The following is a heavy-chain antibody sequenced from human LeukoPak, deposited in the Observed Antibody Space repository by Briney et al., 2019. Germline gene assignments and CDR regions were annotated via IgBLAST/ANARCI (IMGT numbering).Heavy chain of an antibody. CDR3: ARVWNDFWSGYLHDAFDI. D-gene: IGHD3-3*01. J-gene: IGHJ3*02. CDR1: GGSISGGSYY. V-gene: IGHV4-61*02. Sequence: YPSDTLSLTRTVSGGSISGGSYYGSCDRHPAAKGLWGIGRIYTRGSSSYNHSLKSRVNISVDTAKNQCSLKLSSVAAADTAVYYCARVWNDFWSGYLHDAFDIWGQGTMVAVSS. CDR2: IYTRGSS.